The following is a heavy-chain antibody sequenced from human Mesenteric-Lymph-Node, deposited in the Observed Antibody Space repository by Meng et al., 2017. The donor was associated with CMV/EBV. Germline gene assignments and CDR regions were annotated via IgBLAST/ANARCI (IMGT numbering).Heavy chain of an antibody. Sequence: ETLCPTGAILGEIVSSNTGAWNWIRQSPSRGREWLGRTYYRSKWYNDYAESVKSRITINPDTSKNQFSLQLNAVKPEDTAGYYCVRGVEGVTYDVFDIWGQGTMVTVSS. V-gene: IGHV6-1*01. D-gene: IGHD5-24*01. J-gene: IGHJ3*02. CDR2: TYYRSKWYN. CDR3: VRGVEGVTYDVFDI. CDR1: GEIVSSNTGA.